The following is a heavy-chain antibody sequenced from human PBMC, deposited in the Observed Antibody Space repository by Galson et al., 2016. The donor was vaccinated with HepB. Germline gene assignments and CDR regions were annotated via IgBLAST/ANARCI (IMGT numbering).Heavy chain of an antibody. CDR3: ARSVSGAIGVVYYGMDV. D-gene: IGHD2-2*01. CDR1: GYSFTDYY. J-gene: IGHJ6*02. V-gene: IGHV1-69-2*01. Sequence: VKVSCKVSGYSFTDYYIHWVQQAPGKGLEWMGLIDPGDGETVYAEKFQGRVTITADTSTDTAYMELSSLRSEDAAVYYCARSVSGAIGVVYYGMDVWGQGTTVIVSS. CDR2: IDPGDGET.